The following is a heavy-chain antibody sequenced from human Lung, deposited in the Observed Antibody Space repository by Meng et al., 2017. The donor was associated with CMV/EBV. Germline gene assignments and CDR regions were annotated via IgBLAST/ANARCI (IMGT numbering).Heavy chain of an antibody. D-gene: IGHD3-3*01. V-gene: IGHV3-53*01. CDR2: IYSGGST. CDR1: GFTVSSNY. CDR3: ARAPYDFWSSYYYGMDF. J-gene: IGHJ6*02. Sequence: GGPXRLXCAASGFTVSSNYMSWVRQAPGKGLEWVSVIYSGGSTYYADSVKGRFTISRDNSKNTLYLQMNSLRAEDTAVYYCARAPYDFWSSYYYGMDFWGQGXTVTVSS.